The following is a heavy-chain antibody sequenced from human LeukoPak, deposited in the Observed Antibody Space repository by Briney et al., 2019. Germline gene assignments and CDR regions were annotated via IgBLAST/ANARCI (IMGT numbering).Heavy chain of an antibody. D-gene: IGHD2-2*01. CDR1: GGSISSSDYY. Sequence: SHTLSLTCTVSGGSISSSDYYWGWVRQPPGRGLEWVGSIYCTGSTYYNPSLKSRVTISLNSSEIQFSLKLNSVTAADTVVYYCARHRSSTSVSAFSAWGQGPLVTVSS. CDR2: IYCTGST. V-gene: IGHV4-39*01. J-gene: IGHJ5*02. CDR3: ARHRSSTSVSAFSA.